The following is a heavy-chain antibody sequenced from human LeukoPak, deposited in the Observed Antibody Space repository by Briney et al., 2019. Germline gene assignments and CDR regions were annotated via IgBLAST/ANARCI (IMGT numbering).Heavy chain of an antibody. V-gene: IGHV3-74*01. CDR1: GFTFSNYG. CDR3: AREGQWELLGEYFDY. J-gene: IGHJ4*02. CDR2: INSDGSIT. D-gene: IGHD1-26*01. Sequence: GGSLRLSCAASGFTFSNYGMHWVRQAPGKGLVWVSHINSDGSITSYADSVKGRFTISRDNAKNTLYLQMNSLRAEDTAVYYCAREGQWELLGEYFDYWGQGTLVTVSS.